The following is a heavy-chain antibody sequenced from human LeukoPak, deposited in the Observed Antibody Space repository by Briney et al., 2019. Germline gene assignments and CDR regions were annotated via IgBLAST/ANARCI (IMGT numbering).Heavy chain of an antibody. J-gene: IGHJ5*02. D-gene: IGHD6-13*01. CDR2: INTNTGNP. V-gene: IGHV7-4-1*02. CDR3: ARDASGGQQLWWFDP. Sequence: AASVKVSCKASGYTFTSYAMNWVRQAPGQGLEWMGWINTNTGNPTYAQGFTGRFVFSLDTSVSTAYLQISSLKAEDTAVYYCARDASGGQQLWWFDPWGQGTLVTVSS. CDR1: GYTFTSYA.